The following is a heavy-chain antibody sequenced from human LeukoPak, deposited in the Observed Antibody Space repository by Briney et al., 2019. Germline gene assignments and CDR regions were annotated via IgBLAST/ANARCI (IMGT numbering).Heavy chain of an antibody. V-gene: IGHV3-48*04. CDR2: IGISSGNT. J-gene: IGHJ6*02. CDR3: ARDYESGRDGYNGYYYYGMDV. Sequence: GGSLRLSCAASGFNFIDYSMNWVRQAPGKGLEWISYIGISSGNTKYADSVKGRFTISRDNAKNSLYLQMNSLRAEDTAVYYCARDYESGRDGYNGYYYYGMDVWGQGTTVTVSS. CDR1: GFNFIDYS. D-gene: IGHD5-24*01.